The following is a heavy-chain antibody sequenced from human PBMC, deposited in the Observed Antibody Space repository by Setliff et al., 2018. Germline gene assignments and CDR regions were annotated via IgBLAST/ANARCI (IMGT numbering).Heavy chain of an antibody. CDR3: ARDPRYSSSWYSFDI. V-gene: IGHV4-61*09. CDR1: GGSISSGSYY. CDR2: IYTSGST. J-gene: IGHJ3*02. Sequence: SETLSLTCTVSGGSISSGSYYWSWIRQPAGKGLEWIGHIYTSGSTNYNPSLKSRVTIPVDTSKNQFSLKLSSVTAADTAVYYCARDPRYSSSWYSFDIWGQGTMVTVSS. D-gene: IGHD6-13*01.